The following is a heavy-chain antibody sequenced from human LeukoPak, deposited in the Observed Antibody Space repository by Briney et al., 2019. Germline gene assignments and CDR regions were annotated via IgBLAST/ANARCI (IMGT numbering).Heavy chain of an antibody. CDR1: GFTFSSYG. Sequence: AGGSLRLSCAVSGFTFSSYGMHWVRQAPGKGLEYVSAISSNGGSTYYADSVKGRFTISRDNSKNTLYLQMSSLRAEDTAVYYCVKDEVNDIVATAALDYWGQGTLVTVSS. CDR3: VKDEVNDIVATAALDY. V-gene: IGHV3-64D*09. D-gene: IGHD5-12*01. J-gene: IGHJ4*02. CDR2: ISSNGGST.